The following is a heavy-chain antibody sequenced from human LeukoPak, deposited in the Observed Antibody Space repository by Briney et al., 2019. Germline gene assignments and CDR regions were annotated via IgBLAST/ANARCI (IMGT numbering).Heavy chain of an antibody. V-gene: IGHV1-18*01. CDR2: ISAYNGNT. D-gene: IGHD3-22*01. Sequence: ASVKVSCKASGYTFTSYGISWVRQAPGQGLEWMGWISAYNGNTNYAQKLQGRVTMTTDTSTSTAYMELRSLRFDETAVYYCARGRVHRYYYDSSGYYGGAFDIWGQGTMVTVSS. CDR1: GYTFTSYG. CDR3: ARGRVHRYYYDSSGYYGGAFDI. J-gene: IGHJ3*02.